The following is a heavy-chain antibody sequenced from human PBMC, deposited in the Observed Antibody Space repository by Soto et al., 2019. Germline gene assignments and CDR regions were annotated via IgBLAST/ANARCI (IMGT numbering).Heavy chain of an antibody. Sequence: PGGSLRLSCAASGFTSSSYAMSWVRQAPGKGLEWVSTISGSGGSTYYADSVKGRFTISRDNSKNTLYLQMNSLRAEDTAVYYCAKGGYYYDSSGYYWGQGTLVTVSS. CDR3: AKGGYYYDSSGYY. D-gene: IGHD3-22*01. CDR1: GFTSSSYA. J-gene: IGHJ4*02. CDR2: ISGSGGST. V-gene: IGHV3-23*01.